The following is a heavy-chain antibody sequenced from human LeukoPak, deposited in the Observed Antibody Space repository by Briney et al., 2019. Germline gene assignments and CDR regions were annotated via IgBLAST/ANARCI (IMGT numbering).Heavy chain of an antibody. V-gene: IGHV3-30*02. CDR2: IRYDGSNK. J-gene: IGHJ4*02. D-gene: IGHD3-3*01. Sequence: GGSLRLSCAASGFTFSSYGMHWVRQAPGKGLEWVAFIRYDGSNKYYADSVKGRFTISRDNSKNTLYLQMNSLRAEDTAVYYCAKDGFGGSGYYDTPYGDYWGQGTLVTVSS. CDR1: GFTFSSYG. CDR3: AKDGFGGSGYYDTPYGDY.